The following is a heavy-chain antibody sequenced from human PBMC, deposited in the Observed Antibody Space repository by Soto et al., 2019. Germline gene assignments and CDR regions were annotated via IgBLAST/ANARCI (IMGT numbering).Heavy chain of an antibody. CDR3: TRQWLLWGPFDY. V-gene: IGHV3-73*01. J-gene: IGHJ4*02. CDR2: IRGKANTYAT. CDR1: GFTFSDST. Sequence: PGGSLRLSCAASGFTFSDSTIHWVRQASGKGLEWVGRIRGKANTYATSYAASVKGRFSISRDDSKNTAYLQMNSLNTDDTAVYYCTRQWLLWGPFDYWGQGSLVTVSS. D-gene: IGHD3-3*01.